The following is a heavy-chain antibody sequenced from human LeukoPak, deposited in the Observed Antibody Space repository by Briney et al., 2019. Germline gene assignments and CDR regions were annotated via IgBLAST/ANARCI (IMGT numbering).Heavy chain of an antibody. CDR3: AREGVKYYYGSGSYPFDY. J-gene: IGHJ4*02. CDR1: GFTFSDYY. CDR2: IHSRGSTT. Sequence: PGGSLRLSCAASGFTFSDYYMSWIRQAPGKGLEWISYIHSRGSTTYYADSVKGRFTISRDNAKNSLFLQMNSLRVEDTAVYYCAREGVKYYYGSGSYPFDYWGQGTLVTVSS. D-gene: IGHD3-10*01. V-gene: IGHV3-11*01.